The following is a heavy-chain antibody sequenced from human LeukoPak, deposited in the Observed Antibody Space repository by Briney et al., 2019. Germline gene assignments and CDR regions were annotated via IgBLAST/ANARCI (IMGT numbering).Heavy chain of an antibody. J-gene: IGHJ5*02. CDR2: INPNSGGA. V-gene: IGHV1-2*02. CDR1: GYTFNDYY. D-gene: IGHD3-3*01. CDR3: ARDRPVAFWSGLGGGNWFDP. Sequence: ASMKVSCKASGYTFNDYYMHWVRQAPGQGLEWVGWINPNSGGANYAQKFQGRVTMTRDTSISTAYMELSRLRSDDTAVYYCARDRPVAFWSGLGGGNWFDPWGQGTLVTVSS.